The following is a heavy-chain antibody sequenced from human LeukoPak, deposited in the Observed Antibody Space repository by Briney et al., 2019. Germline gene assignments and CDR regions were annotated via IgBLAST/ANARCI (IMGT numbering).Heavy chain of an antibody. CDR2: MSPYSGGA. CDR3: ARDSRDGYKFEF. Sequence: ASVKVSCKASGYTFTDYYIHWVRQAPGQGLEWMGWMSPYSGGADYAQKFQDRVTMTRDTSISTAYMEVSGLRSDDTAVYYCARDSRDGYKFEFWGQGTLVTVSS. D-gene: IGHD5-24*01. CDR1: GYTFTDYY. V-gene: IGHV1-2*02. J-gene: IGHJ4*02.